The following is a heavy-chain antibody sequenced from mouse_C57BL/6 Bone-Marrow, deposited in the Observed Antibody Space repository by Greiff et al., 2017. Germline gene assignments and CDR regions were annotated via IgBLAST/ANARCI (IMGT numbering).Heavy chain of an antibody. Sequence: VQLQQSGAELARPGASVKLSCKASGYTFTSYGINWVKQRTGQGLEWIGEIYPRSGNTYYNEKFKGKATLTADKSSSTAYMELRSLTSEDSAVYFCARSGRGENYAMDYWGQGTSVTVSS. CDR2: IYPRSGNT. CDR3: ARSGRGENYAMDY. J-gene: IGHJ4*01. V-gene: IGHV1-81*01. CDR1: GYTFTSYG.